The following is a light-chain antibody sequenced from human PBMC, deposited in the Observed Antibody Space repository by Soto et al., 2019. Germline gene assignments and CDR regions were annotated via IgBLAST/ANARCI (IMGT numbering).Light chain of an antibody. J-gene: IGLJ3*02. V-gene: IGLV2-8*01. CDR2: EVT. CDR3: SSYAASNNFYFV. Sequence: QSALTQPPSASGSPGQSVTISCTGTSSDVGGYNYVSWYQQYPGRAPKLMIYEVTTRPSGVPDRFSGSKSGNTASRTVSGLQAEDEADYYCSSYAASNNFYFVFGGGTKLTVL. CDR1: SSDVGGYNY.